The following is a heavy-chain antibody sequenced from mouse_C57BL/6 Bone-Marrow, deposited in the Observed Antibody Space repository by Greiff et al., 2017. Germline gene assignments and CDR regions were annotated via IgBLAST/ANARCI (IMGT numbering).Heavy chain of an antibody. Sequence: VQLQQPGAELVMPGASVKLSCKASGYTFTSYWMHWVKQRPGQGLEWIGEIDPSDSYTNYNQKFKGKSTLTVDKSSSTAYMQLSSLTSEDSAVYYCARDSNLYFDVWGTGTTVTVSS. CDR2: IDPSDSYT. V-gene: IGHV1-69*01. D-gene: IGHD2-5*01. CDR1: GYTFTSYW. CDR3: ARDSNLYFDV. J-gene: IGHJ1*03.